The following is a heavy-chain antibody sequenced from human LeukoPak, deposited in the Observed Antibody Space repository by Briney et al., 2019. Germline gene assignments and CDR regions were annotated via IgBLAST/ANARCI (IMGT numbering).Heavy chain of an antibody. V-gene: IGHV4-59*12. CDR3: ARGVVAMVRGVVNWFDP. CDR1: GDSISSYY. Sequence: SETLSLTCTVSGDSISSYYWSWIRQPPGKGLEWIGYIFYSGSTNYNPSLKSRVTISLDTSKNQFSLKLTSVTAADTAVYFCARGVVAMVRGVVNWFDPWGQGTLVTVSS. CDR2: IFYSGST. D-gene: IGHD3-10*01. J-gene: IGHJ5*02.